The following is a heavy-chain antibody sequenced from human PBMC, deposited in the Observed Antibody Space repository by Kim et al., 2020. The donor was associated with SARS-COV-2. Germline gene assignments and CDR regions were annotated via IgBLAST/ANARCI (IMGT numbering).Heavy chain of an antibody. CDR3: ARDYYDSSGYPSGGMDV. Sequence: SETLSLTCTVSGGSISSYYWSWIRQPPGKGLEWIGYIYYSGSTNYNPSLKSRVTISVDTSKNQFSLKLSSVTAADTAVYYCARDYYDSSGYPSGGMDVWGQGTTVTVSS. CDR2: IYYSGST. CDR1: GGSISSYY. J-gene: IGHJ6*02. V-gene: IGHV4-59*01. D-gene: IGHD3-22*01.